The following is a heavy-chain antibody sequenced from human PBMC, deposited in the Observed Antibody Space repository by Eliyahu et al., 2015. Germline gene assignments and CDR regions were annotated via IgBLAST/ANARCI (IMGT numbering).Heavy chain of an antibody. V-gene: IGHV3-11*01. CDR1: XFTFRDXF. D-gene: IGHD3-16*02. CDR3: ARAGYDHLWGTYRAPNYYSSHQMEV. CDR2: ISSSGSSI. Sequence: QVQLVESGGGSVKPGGSLRLSCAAYXFTFRDXFXXWIXXAPGKGLGTIALISSSGSSIYYGDSVKGRFTISRDNSKNSLFLQMASLRVDDTAVYYCARAGYDHLWGTYRAPNYYSSHQMEVWGQGTTVTVSS. J-gene: IGHJ6*02.